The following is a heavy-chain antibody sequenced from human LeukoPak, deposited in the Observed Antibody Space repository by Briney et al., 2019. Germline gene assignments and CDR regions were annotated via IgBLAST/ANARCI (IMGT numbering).Heavy chain of an antibody. CDR2: ISYDGSNK. CDR3: AVEHSSGLDY. V-gene: IGHV3-30*04. J-gene: IGHJ4*02. Sequence: SCKASGYTFTGYYMHWVRQAPGKGLEWVAVISYDGSNKYYADSVKGRFTISRDNSKNTLYLQMNSLRAEDTAVYYCAVEHSSGLDYWGQGTLVTVSS. CDR1: GYTFTGYY. D-gene: IGHD6-19*01.